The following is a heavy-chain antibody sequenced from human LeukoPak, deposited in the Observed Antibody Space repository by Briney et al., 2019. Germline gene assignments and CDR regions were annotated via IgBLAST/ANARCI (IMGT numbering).Heavy chain of an antibody. D-gene: IGHD2-8*02. J-gene: IGHJ4*02. CDR3: ARVICTGGSCFQNDY. Sequence: QPGGSLRLSCTASGFIFSNFEMNWVRQSPGKGLQWVAYINSGATSEYYADSVKGRFTISRDNAKNSLYLQMNSLGVQDTAIYYCARVICTGGSCFQNDYWGQGTLVTVSP. CDR2: INSGATSE. V-gene: IGHV3-48*03. CDR1: GFIFSNFE.